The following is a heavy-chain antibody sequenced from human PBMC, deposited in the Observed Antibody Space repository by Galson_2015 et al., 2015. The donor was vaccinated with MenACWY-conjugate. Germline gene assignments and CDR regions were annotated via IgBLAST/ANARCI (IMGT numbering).Heavy chain of an antibody. Sequence: SLRLSCAASGFTFGDYAMSWFRQAPGKGLEWVGFIRSKAYGGTTEYAASVKGRFTISRDDSKSIAYLQMNSLKTEDTAVYYCTRDRGYYDFWSGYYSFDYWGQGTLVTVSS. D-gene: IGHD3-3*01. J-gene: IGHJ4*02. V-gene: IGHV3-49*03. CDR2: IRSKAYGGTT. CDR3: TRDRGYYDFWSGYYSFDY. CDR1: GFTFGDYA.